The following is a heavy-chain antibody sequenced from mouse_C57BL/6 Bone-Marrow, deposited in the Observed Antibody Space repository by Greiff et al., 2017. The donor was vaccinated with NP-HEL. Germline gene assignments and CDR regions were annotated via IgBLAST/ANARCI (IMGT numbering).Heavy chain of an antibody. V-gene: IGHV5-4*01. Sequence: DVMLVESGGGLVKPGGSLKLSCAASGFTFSSYAMSWVRQTPEKRLEWVATISDGGSYTYYPDNVKGRFTISRDNAKNNLYLQMSHLKSEDTAMYYCARDTYSNYAWYFDVWGTGTTVTVSS. CDR3: ARDTYSNYAWYFDV. D-gene: IGHD2-5*01. CDR1: GFTFSSYA. J-gene: IGHJ1*03. CDR2: ISDGGSYT.